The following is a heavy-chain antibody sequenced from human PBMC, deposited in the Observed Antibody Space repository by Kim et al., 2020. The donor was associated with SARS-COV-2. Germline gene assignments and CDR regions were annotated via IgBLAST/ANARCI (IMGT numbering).Heavy chain of an antibody. J-gene: IGHJ5*02. V-gene: IGHV3-21*01. D-gene: IGHD5-12*01. CDR2: ISSSSSYI. CDR1: GFTFSSYS. CDR3: ARDRPDGYTLPRWFDP. Sequence: GGSLRLSCAASGFTFSSYSMNWVRQAPGKGLEWVSSISSSSSYIYYADSVKGRFTISRDNAKNSLYLQMNSLRAEDTAVYYCARDRPDGYTLPRWFDPWGQGTLVTVSS.